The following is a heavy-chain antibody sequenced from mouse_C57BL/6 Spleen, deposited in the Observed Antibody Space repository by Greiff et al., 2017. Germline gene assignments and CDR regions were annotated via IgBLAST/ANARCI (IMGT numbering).Heavy chain of an antibody. CDR1: GFNIKDYY. V-gene: IGHV14-1*01. CDR2: IDPEDGDT. Sequence: VQLQQSGAELVRPGASVKLSCTASGFNIKDYYMHWVKQRPEQGLEWIGRIDPEDGDTEYAPKFQGKATMTADTSSNTAYLQLSSLTSEDTAVYYCTTSPYYGSSSYYAMDYWGQGTSVTVSS. J-gene: IGHJ4*01. D-gene: IGHD1-1*01. CDR3: TTSPYYGSSSYYAMDY.